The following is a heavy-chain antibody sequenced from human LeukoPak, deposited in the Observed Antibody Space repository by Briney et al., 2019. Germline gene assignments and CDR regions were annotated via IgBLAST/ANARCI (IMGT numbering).Heavy chain of an antibody. J-gene: IGHJ4*02. CDR1: GFTFSSYA. Sequence: GGSLRPSCAASGFTFSSYAMHWVRQAPGKGLEWVAVISYDGSNKYYADSVKGRFTISRDNSKNTLYLQMNSLRAEDTAVYYCARQLEGFDYWGQGTLVTVSS. D-gene: IGHD1-1*01. CDR2: ISYDGSNK. CDR3: ARQLEGFDY. V-gene: IGHV3-30-3*01.